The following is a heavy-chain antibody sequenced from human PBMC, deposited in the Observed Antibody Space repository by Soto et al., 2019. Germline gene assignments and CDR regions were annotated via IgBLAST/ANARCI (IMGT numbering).Heavy chain of an antibody. CDR1: GYTLTELS. J-gene: IGHJ1*01. Sequence: ASVKVSCKVSGYTLTELSMHWVRQAPGKGLEWMGGFDPEDGETIYAQKFQGRVTMTEDTSTDTAYMELSSLRSEDTAVYYCATTAAVVAATISAEYFQHWGQGTLVTVSS. CDR3: ATTAAVVAATISAEYFQH. V-gene: IGHV1-24*01. D-gene: IGHD2-15*01. CDR2: FDPEDGET.